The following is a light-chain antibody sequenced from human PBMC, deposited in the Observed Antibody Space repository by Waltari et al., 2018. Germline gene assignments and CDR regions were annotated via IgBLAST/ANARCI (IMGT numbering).Light chain of an antibody. J-gene: IGKJ2*02. CDR2: AAS. V-gene: IGKV1-39*01. CDR1: QSISSY. Sequence: DIQMTQSPSSLSASVGDRVTITCRASQSISSYLNWYQQKPGKAPKLLIYAASSVQSGVPSRFSGSGSGTDFTLTISSLQPEDFATYYCQQSYSTPRGTFGQGTKLE. CDR3: QQSYSTPRGT.